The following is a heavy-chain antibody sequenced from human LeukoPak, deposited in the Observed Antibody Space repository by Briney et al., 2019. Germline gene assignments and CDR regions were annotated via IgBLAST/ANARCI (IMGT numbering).Heavy chain of an antibody. CDR1: GYSFTSYW. Sequence: GESLKISCKGSGYSFTSYWISWVRQMPGKGLEWMGRIDPSDSYTNYSPSFQGHVTISADKSISTAYLQWSSLKASDTAMYYCARQRAIVVVPAAISPWGQGTLATVSS. J-gene: IGHJ5*02. CDR3: ARQRAIVVVPAAISP. CDR2: IDPSDSYT. V-gene: IGHV5-10-1*01. D-gene: IGHD2-2*01.